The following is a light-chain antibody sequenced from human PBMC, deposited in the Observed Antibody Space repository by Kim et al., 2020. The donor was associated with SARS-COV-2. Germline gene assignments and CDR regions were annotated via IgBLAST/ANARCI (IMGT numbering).Light chain of an antibody. V-gene: IGKV3D-15*01. CDR1: QGVGNN. J-gene: IGKJ1*01. CDR2: DAS. CDR3: KQYNIWPRT. Sequence: VSPGERATLSGRASQGVGNNVAGYHQNPGQAPRLLISDASTRATGIPARFSGSGSGTEFTLTFNSLQSEDFAVYYCKQYNIWPRTFGQGTKVDIK.